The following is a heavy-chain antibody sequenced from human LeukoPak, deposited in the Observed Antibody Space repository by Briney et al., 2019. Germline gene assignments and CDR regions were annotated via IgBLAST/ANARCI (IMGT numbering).Heavy chain of an antibody. Sequence: ASVKVSCKATGGTFTSHAISWVRQAPGQGLEWMGGIIPIFGTANYAQKFQGRVTITADESTSTAYMELSSLRSGDTAVYYCARMEGHNMNHWGQGTLVTVSS. J-gene: IGHJ5*02. CDR3: ARMEGHNMNH. CDR2: IIPIFGTA. CDR1: GGTFTSHA. V-gene: IGHV1-69*01. D-gene: IGHD5-24*01.